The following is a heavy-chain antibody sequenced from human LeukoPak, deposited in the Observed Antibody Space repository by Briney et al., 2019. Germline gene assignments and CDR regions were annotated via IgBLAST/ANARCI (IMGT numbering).Heavy chain of an antibody. CDR3: ARDGRYSSSLYFDY. V-gene: IGHV3-21*01. Sequence: GGSLRLSCAASGFSFSSHSMNWVRQAPGKGLEWVSSVSSSSSFIYYADSVKGRFTISRDNAKKSLYLQMNSLRAEDTAVYYCARDGRYSSSLYFDYWGQGTLVTVSS. J-gene: IGHJ4*02. CDR2: VSSSSSFI. D-gene: IGHD6-6*01. CDR1: GFSFSSHS.